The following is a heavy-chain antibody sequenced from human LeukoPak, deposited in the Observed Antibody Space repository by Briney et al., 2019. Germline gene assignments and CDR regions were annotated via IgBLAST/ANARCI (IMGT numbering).Heavy chain of an antibody. D-gene: IGHD4-17*01. CDR3: AKDDGPDYGDYYYYGMDV. CDR2: ISGSGGST. J-gene: IGHJ6*02. Sequence: GGSLRLSCAASGFTFSSYAMSWVRQAPGKGLEWVSAISGSGGSTYYEDSVKGRFTISRDNSKNTLYLQMNSLRAEDTAVYYCAKDDGPDYGDYYYYGMDVWGQGTTVTVSS. V-gene: IGHV3-23*01. CDR1: GFTFSSYA.